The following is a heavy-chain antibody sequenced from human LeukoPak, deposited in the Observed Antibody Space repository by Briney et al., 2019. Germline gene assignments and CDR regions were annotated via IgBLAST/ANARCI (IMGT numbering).Heavy chain of an antibody. J-gene: IGHJ4*02. CDR2: INCSGDRT. CDR1: VFTLSCYA. Sequence: GGSLRLSCAASVFTLSCYAMSWVPQAPGKGLEWVSAINCSGDRTYYEDSVKGRFTISRDNSKNTLYLQVNSLRAEDTAVYYCARIPSPYCGNSYFDYWGQGTLVTVSS. D-gene: IGHD1-26*01. CDR3: ARIPSPYCGNSYFDY. V-gene: IGHV3-23*01.